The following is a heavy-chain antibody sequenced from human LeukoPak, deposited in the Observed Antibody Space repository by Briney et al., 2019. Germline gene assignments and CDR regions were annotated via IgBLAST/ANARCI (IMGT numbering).Heavy chain of an antibody. CDR2: MNPNSGNT. D-gene: IGHD2-21*02. V-gene: IGHV1-8*01. CDR3: ARTGEYCGGDCYSGDY. J-gene: IGHJ4*02. Sequence: ASVKVSCKASGYTFTSYDINWVRQATGQGLEWMGWMNPNSGNTGYAQKFQGRVTMTRNTSISTAYMELSSLRSEDTAVYYCARTGEYCGGDCYSGDYWGQGTLVTVSS. CDR1: GYTFTSYD.